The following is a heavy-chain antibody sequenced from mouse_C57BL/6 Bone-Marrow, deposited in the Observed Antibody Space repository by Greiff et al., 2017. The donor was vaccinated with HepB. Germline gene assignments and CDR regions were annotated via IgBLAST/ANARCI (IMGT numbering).Heavy chain of an antibody. V-gene: IGHV1-64*01. CDR3: ARYAAKDYWYFDV. D-gene: IGHD6-5*01. CDR1: GYTFTSYW. CDR2: IHPNSGST. Sequence: VQLQQPGAELVKPGASVKLSCKASGYTFTSYWMHWVKQRPGQGLAWIGMIHPNSGSTNYNEKFKSKATLTVDKSSSTAYMQLSSRTSEDAAVYYCARYAAKDYWYFDVWGTGTTVTVSS. J-gene: IGHJ1*03.